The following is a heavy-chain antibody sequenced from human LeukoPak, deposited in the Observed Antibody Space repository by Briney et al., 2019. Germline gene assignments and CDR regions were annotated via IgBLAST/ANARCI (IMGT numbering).Heavy chain of an antibody. CDR3: ARVWDVVYAFDI. Sequence: SQTLSLTCTVSGGSISSGSYYWSWIRQPAGKGLEWIGRIYTSGSTNYNPSLKSRVTMSVDTSKNQFSLKLSSVTAADTAVYYCARVWDVVYAFDIWGQGTMVTVSS. V-gene: IGHV4-61*02. CDR2: IYTSGST. CDR1: GGSISSGSYY. D-gene: IGHD2-8*02. J-gene: IGHJ3*02.